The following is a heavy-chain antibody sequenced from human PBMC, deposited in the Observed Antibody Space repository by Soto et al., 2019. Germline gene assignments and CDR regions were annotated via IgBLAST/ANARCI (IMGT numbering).Heavy chain of an antibody. Sequence: EVQLLQSGGGLVQPGGSLRLTCAASGFTFSSYAMSWVRQAPGKGLEWVSGIGAGGNTYSADSVKGRFTISRDNSKNTLYLQMNSLRAEDTAVYYCARETPLDPDYGDNPFSDYWGQGTLVTVSS. CDR2: IGAGGNT. CDR3: ARETPLDPDYGDNPFSDY. CDR1: GFTFSSYA. V-gene: IGHV3-23*01. D-gene: IGHD4-17*01. J-gene: IGHJ4*02.